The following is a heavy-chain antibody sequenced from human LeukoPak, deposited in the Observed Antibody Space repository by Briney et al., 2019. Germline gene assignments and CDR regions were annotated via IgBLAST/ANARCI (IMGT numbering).Heavy chain of an antibody. CDR1: GGSFSGYY. CDR3: AREALRDGYSIDY. J-gene: IGHJ4*02. D-gene: IGHD5-24*01. CDR2: INHSGST. V-gene: IGHV4-34*01. Sequence: SETLSLTCAVYGGSFSGYYWSWIRQPPGKGLECIGEINHSGSTNYNPSLKSRVTISVDTSKNQFSLKLSSVTAADTAVYYCAREALRDGYSIDYWGQGTLVTVSS.